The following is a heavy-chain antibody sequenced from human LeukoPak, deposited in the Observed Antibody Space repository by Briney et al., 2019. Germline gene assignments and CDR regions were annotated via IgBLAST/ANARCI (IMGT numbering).Heavy chain of an antibody. Sequence: SETLSLTCTVSGGSISSSSYYWGWIRQPPGKGLEWIGSIYYSGSTYYNPSLKSRVTISVDTSKNQFSLKLSSVTAADTAVYYCARGQQRTNYYFDYWGQGTLVTVSS. CDR2: IYYSGST. CDR3: ARGQQRTNYYFDY. CDR1: GGSISSSSYY. V-gene: IGHV4-39*07. D-gene: IGHD6-13*01. J-gene: IGHJ4*02.